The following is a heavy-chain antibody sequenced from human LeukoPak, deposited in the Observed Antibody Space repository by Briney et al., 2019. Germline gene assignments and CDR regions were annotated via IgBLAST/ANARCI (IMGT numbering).Heavy chain of an antibody. CDR1: GFTFSSYA. CDR3: AKDRDSGYDYGYYYYMDV. J-gene: IGHJ6*03. V-gene: IGHV3-23*01. Sequence: GGSLRLSCAASGFTFSSYAMSWVRQAPGKGLEWVSAISGSGGSTYYADSVKGRFTISRDNSKNTLYLQMNSLRAEDTAVYYCAKDRDSGYDYGYYYYMDVWGKGTTVTVSS. CDR2: ISGSGGST. D-gene: IGHD5-12*01.